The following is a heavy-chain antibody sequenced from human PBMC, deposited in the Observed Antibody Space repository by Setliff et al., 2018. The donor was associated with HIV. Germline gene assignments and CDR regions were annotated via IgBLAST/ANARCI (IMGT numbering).Heavy chain of an antibody. D-gene: IGHD3-10*01. CDR2: LIPIVDIT. CDR1: GGTFSNYA. V-gene: IGHV1-69*10. J-gene: IGHJ3*02. CDR3: ARDREAEGDAFDI. Sequence: SVKVSCKASGGTFSNYAFSWVRQAPGQGLEWMGGLIPIVDITKSTQKFQGRVTITADESTNTAYMELSSLRSEDTAVYYCARDREAEGDAFDIWGQGTMVTVSS.